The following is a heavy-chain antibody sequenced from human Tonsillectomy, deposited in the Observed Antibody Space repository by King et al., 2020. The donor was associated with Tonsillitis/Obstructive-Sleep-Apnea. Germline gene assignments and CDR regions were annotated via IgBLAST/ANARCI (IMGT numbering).Heavy chain of an antibody. J-gene: IGHJ5*02. V-gene: IGHV4-34*01. CDR1: GGSFSGYY. CDR2: VNHSGST. Sequence: VQLQQWGAGLLKPSETLSLTCAVYGGSFSGYYWSWIRQPPGKGLEWIGEVNHSGSTNYNPSLKSRVTMSVDTSKNQFSLKLRSLTAADTAVYYCAGGSITIFGVVGVANFWFDPWGQGTLVTVSS. CDR3: AGGSITIFGVVGVANFWFDP. D-gene: IGHD3-3*01.